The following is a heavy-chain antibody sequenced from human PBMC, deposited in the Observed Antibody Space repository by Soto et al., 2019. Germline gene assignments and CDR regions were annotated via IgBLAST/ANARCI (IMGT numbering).Heavy chain of an antibody. CDR3: AGFWGLLTAAVDDS. Sequence: QVQLVESGRGVDQPGKSLRLSCAASGFTFSNFGMQWVREAPGKGLEWVASISYDGNIRYSADSVKGRFTISRDNSKNTLFLEMNSLRSEDTAMYHCAGFWGLLTAAVDDSWGQGTLVTVSS. V-gene: IGHV3-30*03. CDR1: GFTFSNFG. D-gene: IGHD6-13*01. J-gene: IGHJ4*02. CDR2: ISYDGNIR.